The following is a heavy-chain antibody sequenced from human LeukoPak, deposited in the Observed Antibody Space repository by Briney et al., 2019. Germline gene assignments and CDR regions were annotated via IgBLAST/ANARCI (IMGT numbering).Heavy chain of an antibody. V-gene: IGHV3-30*18. D-gene: IGHD6-19*01. CDR3: AKPLSIAVAGTLGY. CDR2: ISYDGSNK. J-gene: IGHJ4*02. CDR1: GFTFSSYG. Sequence: PGGSLRLSCAASGFTFSSYGMRWVRQAPGKGLEWVAVISYDGSNKYYADSVKGRFTISRDNSKNTLYLQMNSLRAEDTAVYYCAKPLSIAVAGTLGYWGQGTLVTVSS.